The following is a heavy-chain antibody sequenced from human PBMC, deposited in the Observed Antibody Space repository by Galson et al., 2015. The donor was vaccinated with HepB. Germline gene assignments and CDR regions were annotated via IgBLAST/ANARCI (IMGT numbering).Heavy chain of an antibody. CDR2: ISGSGDIT. D-gene: IGHD2-2*01. J-gene: IGHJ6*03. V-gene: IGHV3-23*01. Sequence: SLRLSCAASGFIFSNYAINWVRQAPGKGLEWVSGISGSGDITYYADSVKGRFTISRDNSKNTLYLQMNSLRAEDTAFYYCAKWDRDMAYCFSTSCSPPYYMDVWGIGTTVTVSS. CDR1: GFIFSNYA. CDR3: AKWDRDMAYCFSTSCSPPYYMDV.